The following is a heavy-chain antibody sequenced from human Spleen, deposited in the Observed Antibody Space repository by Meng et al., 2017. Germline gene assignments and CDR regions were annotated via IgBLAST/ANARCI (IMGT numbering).Heavy chain of an antibody. Sequence: VQLVQSGAEVKKPGASVKVSCKASGYRFTNYWIAWVRQMPGKGLEWMGIIYPGDSNTRYSPSFQGQVTISADKSINIAYLQWSSLKASDTAMYYCVRTSGGYSYTFIDFWGQGTLVTVSS. D-gene: IGHD5-18*01. J-gene: IGHJ4*02. CDR1: GYRFTNYW. CDR3: VRTSGGYSYTFIDF. V-gene: IGHV5-51*01. CDR2: IYPGDSNT.